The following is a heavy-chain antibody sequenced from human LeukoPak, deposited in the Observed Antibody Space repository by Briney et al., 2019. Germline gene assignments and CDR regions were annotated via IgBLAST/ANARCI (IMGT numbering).Heavy chain of an antibody. Sequence: PGGSLRLSCAASGFTFSSFEMNWVRQAPGKGLEWVSFMSTTGSTISYADSVKGRFTMSRDNAKNSLFLIMNSLRAEDTAVYYCARAGKLIAVAALDYWGQGTLVTVSS. CDR2: MSTTGSTI. V-gene: IGHV3-48*03. CDR3: ARAGKLIAVAALDY. D-gene: IGHD6-19*01. CDR1: GFTFSSFE. J-gene: IGHJ4*02.